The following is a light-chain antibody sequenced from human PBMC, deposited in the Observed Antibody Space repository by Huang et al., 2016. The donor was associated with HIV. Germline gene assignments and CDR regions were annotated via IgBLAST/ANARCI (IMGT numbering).Light chain of an antibody. J-gene: IGKJ3*01. Sequence: DIVMTQTPLSLSVIPGQPASSSCKSSQILLHTDGKTSLYWYLQKSGQSPPLLMYERSRRLSGVPDRFRGSGSGTDFTLKISRVEAEDVGVYYCMQGIHLPFTFGPGTKVDIK. CDR2: ERS. V-gene: IGKV2-29*02. CDR3: MQGIHLPFT. CDR1: QILLHTDGKTS.